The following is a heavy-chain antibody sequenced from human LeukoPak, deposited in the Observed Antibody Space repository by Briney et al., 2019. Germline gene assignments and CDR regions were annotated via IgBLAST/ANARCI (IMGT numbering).Heavy chain of an antibody. D-gene: IGHD3-10*01. J-gene: IGHJ6*02. CDR2: IYTSGST. V-gene: IGHV4-4*09. CDR1: GGSISSYY. CDR3: ARLRNYYYYGMDV. Sequence: PSETLSLTCTVSGGSISSYYWSWIRQPPGKGLEWIGYIYTSGSTNYNPSLKSRVTISVDTSKNQFSLKLSSVTAADTAVYYCARLRNYYYYGMDVWGQGTTVTVSS.